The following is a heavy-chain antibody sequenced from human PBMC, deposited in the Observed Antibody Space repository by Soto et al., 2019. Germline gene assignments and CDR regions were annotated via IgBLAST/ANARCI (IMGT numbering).Heavy chain of an antibody. Sequence: PSGTLSLTCTVSGGSISSYYWSWIGQPPGKGLEWIGYIYYSGSTNYNPSLKSRVTISVDTSKNQFSRKLSSVTAADTAVYYCARGAIFGGYGIDVWGQGTTVTVSS. D-gene: IGHD3-3*01. J-gene: IGHJ6*02. V-gene: IGHV4-59*01. CDR3: ARGAIFGGYGIDV. CDR2: IYYSGST. CDR1: GGSISSYY.